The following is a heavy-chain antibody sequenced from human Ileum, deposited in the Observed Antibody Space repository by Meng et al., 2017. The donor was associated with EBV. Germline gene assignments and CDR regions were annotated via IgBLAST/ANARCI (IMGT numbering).Heavy chain of an antibody. D-gene: IGHD6-19*01. CDR2: ISCYNGDT. CDR3: ARDPSNTSGRYAYFDY. V-gene: IGHV1-18*01. CDR1: GYTFTHHG. J-gene: IGHJ4*02. Sequence: QLQLVQSGAEVKKPXASLRGSCXASGYTFTHHGISWIRQAPGHGLEWMGWISCYNGDTNYAQKLQDRVTMTTDTSTNTAYMDLRSLRSDDTAVYYCARDPSNTSGRYAYFDYWGQGTLVTVSS.